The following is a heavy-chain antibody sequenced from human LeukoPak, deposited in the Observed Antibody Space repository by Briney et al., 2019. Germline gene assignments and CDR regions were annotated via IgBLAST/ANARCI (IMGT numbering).Heavy chain of an antibody. CDR3: ARSQTWLQRDRGFGY. J-gene: IGHJ4*02. CDR1: GYTFTSYG. D-gene: IGHD5-24*01. V-gene: IGHV1-18*01. CDR2: ISAYNGNT. Sequence: GASVKVSCKASGYTFTSYGISWVRQAPGQGLEWMGWISAYNGNTNYAQKLQGGVTMTTDTSTSTAYMELRSLRSDDTAVYYCARSQTWLQRDRGFGYWGQGTLVTVSS.